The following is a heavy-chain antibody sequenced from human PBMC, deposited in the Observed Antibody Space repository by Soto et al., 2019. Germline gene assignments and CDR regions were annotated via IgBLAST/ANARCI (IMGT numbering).Heavy chain of an antibody. CDR3: AIDRTDTAMASYYYYGMDV. V-gene: IGHV1-46*01. J-gene: IGHJ6*02. CDR1: GYTFTSYY. CDR2: INPSGGST. Sequence: ASVKVSGKASGYTFTSYYMHWVRQAPGQGLEWMGIINPSGGSTSYAQKFQGRVTMTRDTSTSTVYMELSSLRSEDTAVYYCAIDRTDTAMASYYYYGMDVWGQGTTVTVSS. D-gene: IGHD5-18*01.